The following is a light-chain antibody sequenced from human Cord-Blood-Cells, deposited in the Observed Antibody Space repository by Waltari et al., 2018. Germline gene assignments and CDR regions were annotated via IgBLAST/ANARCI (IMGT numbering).Light chain of an antibody. V-gene: IGLV2-23*01. CDR2: EGS. Sequence: QSALTQPASVSGSPGQSITISCTGTSSDVGRYNLVSWYQQHPGKTPKLMIYEGSKRPSGVSNRFSGSKSANTASLTISGLQAEDEADYYCCSYAGSSTYWVFGGGTKLTVL. CDR3: CSYAGSSTYWV. J-gene: IGLJ3*02. CDR1: SSDVGRYNL.